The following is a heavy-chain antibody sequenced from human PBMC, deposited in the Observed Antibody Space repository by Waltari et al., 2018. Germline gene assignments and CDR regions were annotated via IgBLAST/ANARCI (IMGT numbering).Heavy chain of an antibody. CDR1: GGTFSSYA. J-gene: IGHJ3*02. V-gene: IGHV1-69*05. Sequence: QVQLVQSGAEVKKPGSSVKVSCKASGGTFSSYAISWVPQAPGQGLEWMGGIIPIFGTANYAQKFQGRVTITTDESTSTAYMELSSLRSEDTAVYYCARDGLGYYYDSSGRIHAFDIWGQGTMVTVSS. CDR3: ARDGLGYYYDSSGRIHAFDI. CDR2: IIPIFGTA. D-gene: IGHD3-22*01.